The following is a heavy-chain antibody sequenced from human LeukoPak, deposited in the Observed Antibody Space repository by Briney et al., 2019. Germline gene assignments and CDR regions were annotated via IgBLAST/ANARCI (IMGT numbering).Heavy chain of an antibody. CDR3: ARDLGYYDNGGSDYGMDV. CDR2: IRADNGNT. CDR1: GYTFTSYY. V-gene: IGHV1-18*04. D-gene: IGHD3-22*01. J-gene: IGHJ6*02. Sequence: ASVKVSCKASGYTFTSYYMHWVRQAPGQGLEWMGWIRADNGNTDYAQKFQGRVTMTTDTSTSTAYMELRSLRSDDTAVYYCARDLGYYDNGGSDYGMDVWGQGTTVTVSS.